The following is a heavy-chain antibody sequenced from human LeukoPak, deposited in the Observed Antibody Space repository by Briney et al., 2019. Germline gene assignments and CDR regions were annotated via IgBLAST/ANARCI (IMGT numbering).Heavy chain of an antibody. J-gene: IGHJ4*02. D-gene: IGHD3-22*01. CDR1: GFTFGSYG. CDR3: AKALYYYDSSGYYYRSGSVDY. CDR2: ISYDGSNK. Sequence: GRSLRLSCAASGFTFGSYGMHWVRQAPGKGLEWVAVISYDGSNKYYADSVKGRFTISRDNSKNTLYLQMNSLRAEDTAVYYCAKALYYYDSSGYYYRSGSVDYWGQGTLVTVSS. V-gene: IGHV3-30*18.